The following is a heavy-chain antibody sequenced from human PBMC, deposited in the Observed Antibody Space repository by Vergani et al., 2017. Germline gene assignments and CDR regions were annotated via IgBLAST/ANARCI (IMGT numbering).Heavy chain of an antibody. CDR3: ASSYYYDSSGYYPEADYYMDV. D-gene: IGHD3-22*01. J-gene: IGHJ6*03. Sequence: QVQLQESGPGLVKPSQTLSLTCTVSGGSISSGGYYWSWIRQHPGKGLEWIGYIYYSGSTYYNPSLKSRVTISVDTSKNQFSLKLSSVTAADTAVYYCASSYYYDSSGYYPEADYYMDVWGKGTTVTVSS. CDR1: GGSISSGGYY. V-gene: IGHV4-31*03. CDR2: IYYSGST.